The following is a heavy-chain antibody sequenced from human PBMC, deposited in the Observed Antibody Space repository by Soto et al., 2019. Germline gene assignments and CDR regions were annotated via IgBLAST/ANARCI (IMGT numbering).Heavy chain of an antibody. CDR2: IKSKTDGGTT. CDR3: TTTPILRYFDWLLLRDDAFDI. Sequence: GGSLRLSCAASGFTFNNAWMNWVRQAPGKGLEWVGRIKSKTDGGTTDYAAPVKGRFTISRDDSKNTLYLQMNSLKTEDTAVYYCTTTPILRYFDWLLLRDDAFDIWGQGTMVTVSS. J-gene: IGHJ3*02. CDR1: GFTFNNAW. D-gene: IGHD3-9*01. V-gene: IGHV3-15*07.